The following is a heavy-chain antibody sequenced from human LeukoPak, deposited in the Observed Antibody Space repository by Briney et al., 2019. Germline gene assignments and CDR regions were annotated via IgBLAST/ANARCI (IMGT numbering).Heavy chain of an antibody. CDR1: GYIFNNYG. D-gene: IGHD3-9*01. CDR3: ARDYSYNILTGRADYFDF. V-gene: IGHV1-18*01. J-gene: IGHJ4*02. Sequence: GASVKVSCKASGYIFNNYGITWVRQAPGLGLEWMGWISAYNGNTNSAPKFQDRLTLATDTPTGTAYMELRSLRPDDTAVYFCARDYSYNILTGRADYFDFWGQGSLVTVSS. CDR2: ISAYNGNT.